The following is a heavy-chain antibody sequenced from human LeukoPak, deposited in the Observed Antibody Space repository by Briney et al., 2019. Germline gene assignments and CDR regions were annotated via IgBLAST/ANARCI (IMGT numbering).Heavy chain of an antibody. CDR2: MYPGDSDT. CDR1: GYSFTSYW. J-gene: IGHJ4*02. CDR3: ARRGQRDYFDY. Sequence: GESLKISCKGSGYSFTSYWIGWVRQMPGKGLEWMGIMYPGDSDTRYGPSFQGQVTISADKSISTAYLQWSSLKASGTAMYYCARRGQRDYFDYWGQGTLVTVSS. V-gene: IGHV5-51*01.